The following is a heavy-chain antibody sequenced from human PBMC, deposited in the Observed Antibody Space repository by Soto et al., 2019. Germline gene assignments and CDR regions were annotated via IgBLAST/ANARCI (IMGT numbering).Heavy chain of an antibody. CDR3: ARVEYCSSTSCYGMDV. J-gene: IGHJ6*02. Sequence: LSLTCTVSGGSISSYYWSWIRQPPGKGLEWIGYIYYSGSTNYNPSLKSRVTISVDTSKNQFSLKLSSVTAADTAVYYCARVEYCSSTSCYGMDVWGQGTTVTVSS. CDR1: GGSISSYY. V-gene: IGHV4-59*01. D-gene: IGHD2-2*01. CDR2: IYYSGST.